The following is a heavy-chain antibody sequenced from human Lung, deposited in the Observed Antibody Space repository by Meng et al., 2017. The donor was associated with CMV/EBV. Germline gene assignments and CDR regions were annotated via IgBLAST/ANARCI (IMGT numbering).Heavy chain of an antibody. Sequence: GESLKISCAASGFTFRNYAMSWVRQTPGMGLEWVSLIGGNGRNTDYAASVKGRFTISRDNSKSTLYLQMNSLRAEDTAIYYCATYDLLTGPDYWGQGNMVTVDS. J-gene: IGHJ4*02. CDR1: GFTFRNYA. CDR2: IGGNGRNT. D-gene: IGHD3-9*01. CDR3: ATYDLLTGPDY. V-gene: IGHV3-23*01.